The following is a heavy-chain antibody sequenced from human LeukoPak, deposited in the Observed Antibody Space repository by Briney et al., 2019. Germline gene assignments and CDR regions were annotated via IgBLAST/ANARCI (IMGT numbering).Heavy chain of an antibody. V-gene: IGHV3-30*02. Sequence: PGGPWRPSFAASGFTSSSYAMHWVRKAPGKGLGGGAFIGYDGTNKYYADSVKGRFTISRDNSKNTLYLQMNSLRAEDTAVYYCAKANRYCSSTSCYAYFDYWGQGTLVTVSS. CDR3: AKANRYCSSTSCYAYFDY. D-gene: IGHD2-2*01. J-gene: IGHJ4*02. CDR2: IGYDGTNK. CDR1: GFTSSSYA.